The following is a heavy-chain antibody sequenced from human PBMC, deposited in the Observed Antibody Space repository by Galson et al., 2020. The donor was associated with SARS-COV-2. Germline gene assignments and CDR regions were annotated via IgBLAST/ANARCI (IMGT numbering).Heavy chain of an antibody. CDR3: ARVQRAAPDYFDY. D-gene: IGHD2-15*01. V-gene: IGHV3-33*08. Sequence: GESLKISCAASGFTFSSYGMHWVRQAPGKGLEWVAVIWYDGSNKYYADSVKGRFTISRDNSKNTLYLQMNSLRAEDTAVYYCARVQRAAPDYFDYWGQGTLVTVSS. J-gene: IGHJ4*02. CDR1: GFTFSSYG. CDR2: IWYDGSNK.